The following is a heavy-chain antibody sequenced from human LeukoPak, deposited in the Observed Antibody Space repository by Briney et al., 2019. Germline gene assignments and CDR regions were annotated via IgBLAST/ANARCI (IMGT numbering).Heavy chain of an antibody. Sequence: SKTLSLTCAVYGGSFSGYYWSWIRQPPGKGLEWIGEINHSGSTNYNPSLKSRVTISVDTSKNQFSLKLSSVAAADTAVYYCARQMNTVTADYWGQGTLVTVSS. CDR2: INHSGST. V-gene: IGHV4-34*01. CDR1: GGSFSGYY. CDR3: ARQMNTVTADY. J-gene: IGHJ4*02. D-gene: IGHD4-17*01.